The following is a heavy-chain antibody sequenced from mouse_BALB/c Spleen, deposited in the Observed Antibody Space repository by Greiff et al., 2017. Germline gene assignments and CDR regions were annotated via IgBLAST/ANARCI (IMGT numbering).Heavy chain of an antibody. Sequence: QVQLKESGAELAKPGASVKMSCKASGYTFTSYWMHWVKQRPGQGLEWIGYINPSTGYTEYNQKFKDKATLTADKSSSTAYMQLSSLTSEDSAVYYCARSYYYGRSSFAYWGQGTLVTVSA. CDR2: INPSTGYT. V-gene: IGHV1-7*01. J-gene: IGHJ3*01. CDR1: GYTFTSYW. D-gene: IGHD1-1*01. CDR3: ARSYYYGRSSFAY.